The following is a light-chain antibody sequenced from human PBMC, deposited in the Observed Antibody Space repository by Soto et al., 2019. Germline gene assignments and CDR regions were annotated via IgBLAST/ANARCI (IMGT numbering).Light chain of an antibody. Sequence: DIQMTQSPSSLSASVVDRVTITCRTSQRVSTFLNWYQQKPGKAPKILISAASTLQSGVPSRFSGSVSGTDFTLTISSLQPEDFATYYCQQTYWIHDTVGKGTKLDIK. CDR3: QQTYWIHDT. CDR2: AAS. J-gene: IGKJ2*01. V-gene: IGKV1-39*01. CDR1: QRVSTF.